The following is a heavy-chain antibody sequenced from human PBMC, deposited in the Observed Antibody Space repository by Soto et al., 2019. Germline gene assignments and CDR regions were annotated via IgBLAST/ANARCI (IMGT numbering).Heavy chain of an antibody. J-gene: IGHJ6*02. CDR1: GFTFENYA. Sequence: EVQLLESGGAPVQSGGSLRLSCVASGFTFENYAMSWVRQAPGKGLEWVSAISGSGGTTYYSDSVKGRFTISRDNSKNTVYLQMNDLRVEDAAEYFCAKDSWAIFGVPAGEYYAMDVWGQGTTVTFSS. V-gene: IGHV3-23*01. CDR3: AKDSWAIFGVPAGEYYAMDV. CDR2: ISGSGGTT. D-gene: IGHD3-3*01.